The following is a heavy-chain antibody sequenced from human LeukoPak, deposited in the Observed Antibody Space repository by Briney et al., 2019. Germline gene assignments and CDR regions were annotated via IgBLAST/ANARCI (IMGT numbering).Heavy chain of an antibody. V-gene: IGHV4-39*07. D-gene: IGHD5-12*01. CDR3: ARMEGSGYDNRGWFDP. CDR2: IYYSGST. Sequence: SETLSLTCTVSGGSISSSSYYWGWIRQPPGKGLEWIGSIYYSGSTYYNPSLKSRVTISVDTSKNQFSLKLSSVTAADTAVYYCARMEGSGYDNRGWFDPWGQGTLVTVS. CDR1: GGSISSSSYY. J-gene: IGHJ5*02.